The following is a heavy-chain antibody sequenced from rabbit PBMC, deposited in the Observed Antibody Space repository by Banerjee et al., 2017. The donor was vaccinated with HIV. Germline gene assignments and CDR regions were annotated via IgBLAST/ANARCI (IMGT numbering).Heavy chain of an antibody. J-gene: IGHJ2*01. CDR2: IDAGSGST. D-gene: IGHD6-1*01. V-gene: IGHV1S45*01. Sequence: QEQLVESGGGLVQPGGSLKLSCKASGFDFSNYYMTWVRQAPGKGLEWIGIIDAGSGSTDYAGWVNDRFTISKTSSTTVTLQMTSLTAADTATYFCARRGYVDDGGGDAFDPWGPGTLVTVS. CDR1: GFDFSNYYM. CDR3: ARRGYVDDGGGDAFDP.